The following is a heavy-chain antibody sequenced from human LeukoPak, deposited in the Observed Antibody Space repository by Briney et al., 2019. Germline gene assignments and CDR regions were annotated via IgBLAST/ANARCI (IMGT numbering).Heavy chain of an antibody. CDR2: INHSGST. CDR1: GGSFSGYY. Sequence: SETLSLTCAVSGGSFSGYYWSWIRQPPGKGLEWIGEINHSGSTNYNPSLKSRVTISVDTSKNQFSLKLSSVTAADTAVYYCARGITIFGVVTQFDPWGQGTLVTVSS. J-gene: IGHJ5*02. CDR3: ARGITIFGVVTQFDP. V-gene: IGHV4-34*01. D-gene: IGHD3-3*01.